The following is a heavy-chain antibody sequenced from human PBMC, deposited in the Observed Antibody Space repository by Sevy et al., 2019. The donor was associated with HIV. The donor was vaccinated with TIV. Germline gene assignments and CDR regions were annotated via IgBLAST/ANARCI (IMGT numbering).Heavy chain of an antibody. J-gene: IGHJ4*02. CDR2: IHYSGST. CDR1: GGSVSSGSYF. Sequence: SENLSLTWTVSGGSVSSGSYFWSWIRQPPGNGLEWIGYIHYSGSTNYNPSLKSRVTISVDTSKNQFSLNLSSVNAADTAVYYCARDSGSYPYYFDYWGQGTSVTVSS. V-gene: IGHV4-61*01. D-gene: IGHD1-26*01. CDR3: ARDSGSYPYYFDY.